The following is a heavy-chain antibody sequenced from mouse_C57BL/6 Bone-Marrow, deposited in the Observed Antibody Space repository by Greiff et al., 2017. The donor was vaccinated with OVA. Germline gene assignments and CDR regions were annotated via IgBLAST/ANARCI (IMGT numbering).Heavy chain of an antibody. V-gene: IGHV6-6*01. CDR1: GFTFSDAW. J-gene: IGHJ3*01. D-gene: IGHD1-1*01. Sequence: EVMLVESGGGLVQPGGSMKLSCAASGFTFSDAWMDWVRQSPEKGLEWVAEIRNKANNHATYYAESVKGRFTISRDDSKSSVYLQMNSLRAEDTGIYYCTLLIYYYGSSQAWFAYWGQGTLVTVSA. CDR3: TLLIYYYGSSQAWFAY. CDR2: IRNKANNHAT.